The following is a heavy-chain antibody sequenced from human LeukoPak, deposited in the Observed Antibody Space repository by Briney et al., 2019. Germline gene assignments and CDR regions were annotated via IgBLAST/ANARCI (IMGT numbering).Heavy chain of an antibody. CDR3: ARGDRYCSSTSCFQLDY. J-gene: IGHJ4*02. Sequence: GGSLRLSCAASGFTFSSYSMNWVRQAPGKGLEWVSSISSSSSYIYYADSVKGRFTISRDNAKNSLYLQMNGLRAEDTAVYYCARGDRYCSSTSCFQLDYWGQGTLVTVSS. V-gene: IGHV3-21*01. CDR2: ISSSSSYI. D-gene: IGHD2-2*01. CDR1: GFTFSSYS.